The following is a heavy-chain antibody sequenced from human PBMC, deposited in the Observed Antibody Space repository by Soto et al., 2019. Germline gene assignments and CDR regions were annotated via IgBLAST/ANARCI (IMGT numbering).Heavy chain of an antibody. J-gene: IGHJ4*02. CDR3: ARDLGGWPDY. Sequence: QVQLVQSGAEVKKPGASVKVSCKASGYTFTSYAIHWVRQAPGQRLEWMGWINAGNGNTKYSQKFQDRVTITRATSASTAYLELSSLSSADTAVDYCARDLGGWPDYWGQGTVVTVSS. CDR2: INAGNGNT. CDR1: GYTFTSYA. D-gene: IGHD6-19*01. V-gene: IGHV1-3*01.